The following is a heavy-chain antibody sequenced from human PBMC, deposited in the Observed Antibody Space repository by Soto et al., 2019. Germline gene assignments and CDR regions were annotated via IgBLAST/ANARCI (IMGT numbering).Heavy chain of an antibody. CDR2: ISWSSNII. D-gene: IGHD6-19*01. J-gene: IGHJ4*01. CDR3: AKGPYSSGWYWDH. CDR1: GFKFEDYA. V-gene: IGHV3-9*01. Sequence: EVFLVESGGALVQPGRSLRLSCTASGFKFEDYAMHWVRQAPGKGLEWVSGISWSSNIIEYADSVRGRFTIARDNGKNALYLQMNSLRPEDTAFYYCAKGPYSSGWYWDHWGHRTLVTVSS.